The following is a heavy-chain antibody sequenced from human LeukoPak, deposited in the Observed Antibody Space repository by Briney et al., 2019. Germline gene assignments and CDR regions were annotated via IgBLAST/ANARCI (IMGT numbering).Heavy chain of an antibody. Sequence: GGSLRLSCAASGFTFSSYAMNWVRQALGKGLEWVSAISGNGGSTYYADSVKGHFTISRDNSKNTLYLQMNSLRAEDTAVYYCAKDPQDCSGGSCYTPGYYFDYWGQGTLVTVSS. D-gene: IGHD2-15*01. CDR3: AKDPQDCSGGSCYTPGYYFDY. CDR2: ISGNGGST. CDR1: GFTFSSYA. J-gene: IGHJ4*02. V-gene: IGHV3-23*01.